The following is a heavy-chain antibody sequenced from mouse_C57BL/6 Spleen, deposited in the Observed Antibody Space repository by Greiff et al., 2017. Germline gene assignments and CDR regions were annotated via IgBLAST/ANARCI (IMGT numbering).Heavy chain of an antibody. J-gene: IGHJ3*01. CDR1: GYTFTSYW. Sequence: QVQLQQPGAELVKPGASVKLSCKASGYTFTSYWMQWVKQRPGQGLEWIGEIDPSDSYTNYNQKFKGKATLTVDTSSSTAYMQLSSLTSEDSAVYYCARSGMGSWFAYWGQGTLVTVSA. D-gene: IGHD2-3*01. CDR2: IDPSDSYT. V-gene: IGHV1-50*01. CDR3: ARSGMGSWFAY.